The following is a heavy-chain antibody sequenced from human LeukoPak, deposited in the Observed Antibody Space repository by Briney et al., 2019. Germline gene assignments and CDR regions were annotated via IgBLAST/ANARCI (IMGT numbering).Heavy chain of an antibody. V-gene: IGHV1-8*01. CDR1: GYTFTSYD. CDR3: ARALYYYDSSGYYYYPFDY. J-gene: IGHJ4*02. D-gene: IGHD3-22*01. Sequence: ASVKVSCKASGYTFTSYDINWVRQATGQGLELMGWMNPNSGNTGYAQKFQGRVTMTRNTSISTAYMELSSLRSEDTAVYYCARALYYYDSSGYYYYPFDYWGQGTLVTVSS. CDR2: MNPNSGNT.